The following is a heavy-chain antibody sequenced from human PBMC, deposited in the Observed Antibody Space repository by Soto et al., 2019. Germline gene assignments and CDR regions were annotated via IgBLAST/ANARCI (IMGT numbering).Heavy chain of an antibody. J-gene: IGHJ4*02. D-gene: IGHD2-2*01. CDR3: ASRPPYCSSTSCYVDY. V-gene: IGHV1-69*02. CDR1: GGTFSSYT. Sequence: EASVKVSCKASGGTFSSYTISWVRQAPGQGLEWMGRIIPILGIANYAQKFQGRVTITADKSTSTAYMELSSLRSEDTAVYYCASRPPYCSSTSCYVDYWGQGTLVTVSS. CDR2: IIPILGIA.